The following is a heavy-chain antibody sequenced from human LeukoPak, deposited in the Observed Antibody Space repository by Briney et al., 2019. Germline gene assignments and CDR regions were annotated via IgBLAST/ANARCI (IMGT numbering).Heavy chain of an antibody. V-gene: IGHV3-23*01. D-gene: IGHD1-1*01. CDR3: AREGAGTFDY. CDR2: ISRSGEST. CDR1: GFTFSKYA. Sequence: PGGSLRLSCAASGFTFSKYAMSWVRQAPGKGLEWVSSISRSGESTYHVDSVKGRFTISRDNSKNTLYLQMNSLRAEDTAVYYCAREGAGTFDYWGQGTLVTVSS. J-gene: IGHJ4*02.